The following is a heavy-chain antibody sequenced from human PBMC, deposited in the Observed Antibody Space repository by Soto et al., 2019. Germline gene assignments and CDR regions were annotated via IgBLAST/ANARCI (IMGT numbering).Heavy chain of an antibody. CDR3: AKLRFGDLDYFFDF. D-gene: IGHD3-10*01. J-gene: IGHJ4*02. CDR1: GFTFRSYA. V-gene: IGHV3-23*01. CDR2: IGPRAATT. Sequence: LRLSCAASGFTFRSYAMSWVRQAPGQGLEWVSGIGPRAATTYYADSVKGRFTISRDNSKNTVFLQMNSLRAEDTAVYYCAKLRFGDLDYFFDFWGQGALVTVSS.